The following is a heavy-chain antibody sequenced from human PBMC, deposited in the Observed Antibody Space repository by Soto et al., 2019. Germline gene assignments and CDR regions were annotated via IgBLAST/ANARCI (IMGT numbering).Heavy chain of an antibody. J-gene: IGHJ4*02. Sequence: QVRLVQSGAEVKIPGTSVKVSCQTSGYTFADYSIHWVRQAPGQGLEYMGNIDPSTGTSDSAQTVQGRISMTTDASTSTVYMELNNLRSGETAVYYCARLSRITFIVNWGQGTLVTVAS. D-gene: IGHD3-10*01. CDR3: ARLSRITFIVN. CDR1: GYTFADYS. V-gene: IGHV1-46*04. CDR2: IDPSTGTS.